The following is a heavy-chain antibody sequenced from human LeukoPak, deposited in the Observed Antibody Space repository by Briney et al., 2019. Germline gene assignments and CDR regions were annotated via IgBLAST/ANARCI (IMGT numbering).Heavy chain of an antibody. CDR2: INPNSGGT. CDR3: ARGGDYATNGPAY. Sequence: ASVKVSCKASGYTFIDHYMHWLRQAPGQGLEWMGWINPNSGGTIYPQKFQGRVTMTRDTSITTAYMELSRLRFDDTAVYYCARGGDYATNGPAYWGQGTLVTVSS. J-gene: IGHJ4*02. V-gene: IGHV1-2*02. D-gene: IGHD4/OR15-4a*01. CDR1: GYTFIDHY.